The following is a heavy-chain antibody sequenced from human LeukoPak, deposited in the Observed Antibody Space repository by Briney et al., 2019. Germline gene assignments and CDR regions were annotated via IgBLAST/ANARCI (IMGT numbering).Heavy chain of an antibody. CDR3: ARYRNEALFAFDI. V-gene: IGHV4-59*01. CDR2: TYYSGNT. J-gene: IGHJ3*02. D-gene: IGHD3-16*02. CDR1: GDSISNYY. Sequence: PSETLSLTCSVSGDSISNYYWSWIRQPPGKGLEWIGYTYYSGNTDYNPSLKSRVTISVDTSKNQFSLRLNSVTAADTAVYYCARYRNEALFAFDIWGQGTMVTVSS.